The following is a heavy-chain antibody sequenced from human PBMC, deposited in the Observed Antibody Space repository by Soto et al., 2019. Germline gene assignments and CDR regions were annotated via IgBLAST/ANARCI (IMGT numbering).Heavy chain of an antibody. CDR3: AKMVHGGYVSYFDS. CDR1: GCTFTSYA. Sequence: GGALRLSCEDFGCTFTSYAMSWVRQAPGKGLEWVSATSGSGDTTYYADSVKGRFTISRDNSEKRLYLQMNSLRAEDTAVYYCAKMVHGGYVSYFDSWGQGTLVTVSS. V-gene: IGHV3-23*01. CDR2: TSGSGDTT. J-gene: IGHJ4*02. D-gene: IGHD5-12*01.